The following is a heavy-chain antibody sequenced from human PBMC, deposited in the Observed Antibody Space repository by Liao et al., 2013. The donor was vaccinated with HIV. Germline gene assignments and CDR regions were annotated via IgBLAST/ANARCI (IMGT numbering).Heavy chain of an antibody. CDR1: AGSISSGSHY. Sequence: QVQLQESGPRLVKPSQTLSLTCNVSAGSISSGSHYWSWIRQPAEKGLEWIGRIYTRGSTNYNPSLKSRVTISVDTSKNQFSLKLSSVTAADTAVYYCATSPYYYDSSGFFYWGQGTLVTVSS. CDR3: ATSPYYYDSSGFFY. V-gene: IGHV4-61*02. J-gene: IGHJ4*02. D-gene: IGHD3-22*01. CDR2: IYTRGST.